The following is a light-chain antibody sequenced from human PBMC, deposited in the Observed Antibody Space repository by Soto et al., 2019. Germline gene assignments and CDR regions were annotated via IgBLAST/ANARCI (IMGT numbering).Light chain of an antibody. Sequence: EIVMTQSPATLSVSPGERATLSCRASQSVSSNLAWYQQKPGQAPRLLIYGASTRATGIPARFSGSGSGTEFTLTISSLQSEDFAVYYCQEYNNWPPGTFGGGTKVLIK. V-gene: IGKV3-15*01. CDR2: GAS. CDR1: QSVSSN. J-gene: IGKJ4*01. CDR3: QEYNNWPPGT.